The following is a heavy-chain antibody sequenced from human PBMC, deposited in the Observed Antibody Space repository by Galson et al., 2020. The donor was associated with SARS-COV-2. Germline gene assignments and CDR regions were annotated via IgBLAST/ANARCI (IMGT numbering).Heavy chain of an antibody. D-gene: IGHD3-22*01. CDR3: VRHSSGDY. CDR1: GFTFSSYA. Sequence: GGSLRLSCAASGFTFSSYAMHWVRQAPGKGLVWVSRINTYGNSTNYADSVRGRFTVSRDNAKNMLYLQMNSLRAEDTAVYYCVRHSSGDYWGQGTLVTVSS. CDR2: INTYGNST. V-gene: IGHV3-74*01. J-gene: IGHJ4*02.